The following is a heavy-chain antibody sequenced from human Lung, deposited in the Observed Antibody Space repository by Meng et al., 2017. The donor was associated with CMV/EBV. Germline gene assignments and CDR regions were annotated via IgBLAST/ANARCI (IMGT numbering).Heavy chain of an antibody. Sequence: ASVXVSCKASGYTFTDHYFHWVRQAPGQGLEWMGWIYPNSGGTHYAQKFQGRLTVTTDTSISTGYMELSSLGSDDTAVYYRARDNGWGPDYWGQGTLVTVSS. D-gene: IGHD6-19*01. J-gene: IGHJ4*02. CDR3: ARDNGWGPDY. CDR1: GYTFTDHY. V-gene: IGHV1-2*02. CDR2: IYPNSGGT.